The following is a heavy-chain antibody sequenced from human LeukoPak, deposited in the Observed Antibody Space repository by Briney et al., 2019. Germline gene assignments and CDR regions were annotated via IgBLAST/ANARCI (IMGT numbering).Heavy chain of an antibody. D-gene: IGHD5-12*01. V-gene: IGHV3-48*01. J-gene: IGHJ4*02. CDR3: ARASSGYDPYFDY. CDR2: ISSTSGTT. CDR1: GFSFNTFG. Sequence: GGSLRLSCTASGFSFNTFGMYWVRQAPGKGLEWVSYISSTSGTTYYADSVKGRFTVSRDNAKNSLYLQMNSLTVDDTALYYCARASSGYDPYFDYWGQGTLVTVSS.